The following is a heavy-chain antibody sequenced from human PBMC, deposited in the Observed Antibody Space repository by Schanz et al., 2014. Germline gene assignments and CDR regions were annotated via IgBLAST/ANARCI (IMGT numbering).Heavy chain of an antibody. J-gene: IGHJ6*02. CDR3: ARDSLRGATGGYGMDV. CDR1: GGSVSSGGDY. CDR2: ISYSGSN. V-gene: IGHV4-31*03. Sequence: QVQLQESGPGLVKPSQTLSLTCTVSGGSVSSGGDYWSWIRQHPGKGLEWIGFISYSGSNYYNPSLKSRVTISVDTSKNQFSLNLSSATAADTAVYYCARDSLRGATGGYGMDVWGQGTTVTVSS. D-gene: IGHD2-8*02.